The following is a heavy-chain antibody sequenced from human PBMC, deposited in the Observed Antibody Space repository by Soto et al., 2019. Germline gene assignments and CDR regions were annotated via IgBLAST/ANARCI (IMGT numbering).Heavy chain of an antibody. CDR3: SKAIMLGSSYVPLHY. D-gene: IGHD3-10*01. CDR2: ISGSGGST. V-gene: IGHV3-23*01. J-gene: IGHJ4*02. Sequence: EVQLLESGGGLVQPGGSLRLSCAASGFTFSTYAMSWVRQAPGKGLEWVSGISGSGGSTFYADSVKGRFTISRDNSKNTLYLQMNSLRAEDTALNYSSKAIMLGSSYVPLHYWGQGTLVTVSS. CDR1: GFTFSTYA.